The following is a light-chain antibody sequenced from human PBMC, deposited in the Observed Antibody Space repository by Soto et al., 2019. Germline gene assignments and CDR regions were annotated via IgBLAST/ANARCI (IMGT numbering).Light chain of an antibody. CDR3: KSYAGSNTYV. V-gene: IGLV2-8*01. Sequence: QSALTQPPSASGSPGQSVTISCTGTKNDIGVYDFVSWYQHHPGKAPRLIIYEVVQRPSGVPDRFFGSKSGNTASLTVSGLQAADEGDYFCKSYAGSNTYVFGSGTKLTVL. CDR2: EVV. J-gene: IGLJ1*01. CDR1: KNDIGVYDF.